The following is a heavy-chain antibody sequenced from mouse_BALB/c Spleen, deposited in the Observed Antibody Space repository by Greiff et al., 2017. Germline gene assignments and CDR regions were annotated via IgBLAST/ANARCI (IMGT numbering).Heavy chain of an antibody. Sequence: EVKLVESGGGLVKPGGSLKLSCAASGFTFSSYAMSWVRQTPEKRLEWVATISSGGSYTYYPDSVKGRFTISRDNAKNTLYLQMSSLRSEDTAMYYCARRGVRDAWYFDVWGAGTTVTVSS. J-gene: IGHJ1*01. D-gene: IGHD2-14*01. V-gene: IGHV5-9-3*01. CDR2: ISSGGSYT. CDR1: GFTFSSYA. CDR3: ARRGVRDAWYFDV.